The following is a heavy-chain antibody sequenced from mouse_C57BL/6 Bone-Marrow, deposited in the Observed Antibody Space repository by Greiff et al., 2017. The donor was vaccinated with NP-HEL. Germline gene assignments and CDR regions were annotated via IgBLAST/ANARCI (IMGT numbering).Heavy chain of an antibody. J-gene: IGHJ4*01. CDR2: IYPRSGNT. D-gene: IGHD1-1*01. Sequence: QVQLQQSGAELARPGASVKLSCKASGYTFTSYGISWVKQRTGQGLEWIGEIYPRSGNTYYNEKFKGKATLTADKSSSTAYMELRRLTSEDSAVYFCAPLLRWYAMDYWGQGTSVTVSS. CDR3: APLLRWYAMDY. V-gene: IGHV1-81*01. CDR1: GYTFTSYG.